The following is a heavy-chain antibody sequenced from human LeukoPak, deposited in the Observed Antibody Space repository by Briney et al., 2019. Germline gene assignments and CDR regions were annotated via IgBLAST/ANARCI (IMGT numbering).Heavy chain of an antibody. J-gene: IGHJ3*02. V-gene: IGHV4-34*01. CDR1: GGSFSGYY. D-gene: IGHD3-22*01. CDR3: ARPARHYYDSSGFHAFDI. Sequence: SGTLSLTCAVYGGSFSGYYWSWIRQPPGKGLEWIGEINHSGSTNYNPSLKSRVTISVDTSKNQFSLKLSSVTAADTAVYYCARPARHYYDSSGFHAFDIWGQGTMVTVSS. CDR2: INHSGST.